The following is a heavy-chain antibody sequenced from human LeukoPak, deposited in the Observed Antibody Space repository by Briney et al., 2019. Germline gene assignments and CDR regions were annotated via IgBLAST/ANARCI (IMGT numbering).Heavy chain of an antibody. CDR3: ARPTVTDDAFDI. J-gene: IGHJ3*02. CDR1: GFTFSSYA. CDR2: ISYDGSNK. V-gene: IGHV3-30-3*01. Sequence: GGSLRLSCAASGFTFSSYAMHWVRQAPGKGLEWVAVISYDGSNKYYADSVKGRFTISRDNSKNTLYLQMNSLRAEDTAVYYCARPTVTDDAFDIWGQGTMVTVSS. D-gene: IGHD4-17*01.